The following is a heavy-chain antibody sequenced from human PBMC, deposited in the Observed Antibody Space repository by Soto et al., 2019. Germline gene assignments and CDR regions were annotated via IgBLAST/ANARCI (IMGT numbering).Heavy chain of an antibody. CDR2: ISSSGSTI. V-gene: IGHV3-48*03. J-gene: IGHJ4*02. Sequence: GGSLRLSCAASGFTFSSYEMNWVRQAPGKGLEWVSYISSSGSTIYYADSVKGRFTISRDNAKNSLYLQMNSLRAEDTAVYYCARVPSGFIRGDYWGQGTLVTVSS. D-gene: IGHD3-10*01. CDR3: ARVPSGFIRGDY. CDR1: GFTFSSYE.